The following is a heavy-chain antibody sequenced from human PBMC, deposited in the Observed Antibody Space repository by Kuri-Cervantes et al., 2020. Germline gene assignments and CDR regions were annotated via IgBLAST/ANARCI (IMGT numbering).Heavy chain of an antibody. CDR1: GFTFDDYA. CDR2: IYSGGST. CDR3: ARRPPADRSGYHFDY. Sequence: GESLKISCAASGFTFDDYAMHWVRQAPGKGLEWVSVIYSGGSTYYADSVKGRFTISRDNSKNTLYLQMNSLRAEDTAVYYCARRPPADRSGYHFDYWGQGTLVTVSS. V-gene: IGHV3-66*04. D-gene: IGHD3-22*01. J-gene: IGHJ4*02.